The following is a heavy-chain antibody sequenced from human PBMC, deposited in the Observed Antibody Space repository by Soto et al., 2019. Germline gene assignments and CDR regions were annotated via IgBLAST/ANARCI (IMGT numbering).Heavy chain of an antibody. J-gene: IGHJ6*02. Sequence: PSETLSLTCAVYGGSFSGYYWSWIRQPPGKGLEWIGEINHSGSTNYNPSLKSRVTISVDTSKNQFSLKLSSVTAADTAVYYCARGGGVRGVRHYYYYGMDVWGQGTTVTVSS. V-gene: IGHV4-34*01. CDR3: ARGGGVRGVRHYYYYGMDV. D-gene: IGHD3-10*01. CDR2: INHSGST. CDR1: GGSFSGYY.